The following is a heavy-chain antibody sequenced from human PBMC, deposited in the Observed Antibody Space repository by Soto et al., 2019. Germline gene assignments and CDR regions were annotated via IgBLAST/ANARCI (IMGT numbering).Heavy chain of an antibody. J-gene: IGHJ3*02. CDR1: GYTFTSYY. CDR2: INPSGGST. CDR3: ARDWGAKYDMMTPHDPLAI. D-gene: IGHD3-9*01. V-gene: IGHV1-46*03. Sequence: ASVKVSCKASGYTFTSYYMHWVRQAPGQGLEWMGIINPSGGSTSYAQKFQGRVTMTRDTSTSTVYMELSSLRSEDTAVYYCARDWGAKYDMMTPHDPLAIWGQGTMVTVSS.